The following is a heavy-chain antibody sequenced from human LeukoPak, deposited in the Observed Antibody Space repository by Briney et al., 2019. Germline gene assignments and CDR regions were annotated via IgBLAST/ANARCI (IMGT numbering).Heavy chain of an antibody. CDR1: GGSISSYY. CDR2: IYYSGST. CDR3: ARADNWGGTLYWYFDL. J-gene: IGHJ2*01. Sequence: SETLSLTCTVSGGSISSYYWSWIRQPPGKGLEWIGYIYYSGSTNYNPSLKSRVTVSVDTSKNQFSLKLSSVTAADTAVYYCARADNWGGTLYWYFDLWGRGTLVTVSS. V-gene: IGHV4-59*01. D-gene: IGHD7-27*01.